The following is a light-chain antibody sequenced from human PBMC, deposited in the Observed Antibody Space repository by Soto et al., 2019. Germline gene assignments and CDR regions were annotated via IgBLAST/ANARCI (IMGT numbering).Light chain of an antibody. CDR3: SSYTSSSTLV. CDR1: SSDVGGYNY. J-gene: IGLJ2*01. V-gene: IGLV2-14*01. CDR2: DVS. Sequence: QSALTQPASVSGSPGQSITISCTGTSSDVGGYNYVSWYQQHPGKAPKLMVYDVSHRPSGVSNRFSGSKSGNTASLTISGLQAEDEGDYYCSSYTSSSTLVFGGGNKVTVL.